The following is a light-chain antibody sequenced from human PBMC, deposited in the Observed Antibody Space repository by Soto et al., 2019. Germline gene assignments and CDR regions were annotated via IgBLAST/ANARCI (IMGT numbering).Light chain of an antibody. J-gene: IGKJ5*01. CDR2: GES. CDR1: QSVSSSY. CDR3: HQYCSSPPIT. Sequence: EIVVTQSPGTLSLSPGERATLSCRASQSVSSSYLAWYQQKPGQAPRLLIYGESSRATGIPDRFSGRGSGTDITLTISRLEPDAFAVYYCHQYCSSPPITFDHGTRLQMK. V-gene: IGKV3-20*01.